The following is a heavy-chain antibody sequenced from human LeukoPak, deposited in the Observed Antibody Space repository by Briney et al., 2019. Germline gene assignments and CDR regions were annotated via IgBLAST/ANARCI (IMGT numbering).Heavy chain of an antibody. V-gene: IGHV3-48*04. J-gene: IGHJ6*02. Sequence: PGGSLRLSCAASGFTFSSYAMSWVRQAPGKGLEWVSYISDSSRTIYYADSVKGRFTISRDNAKNSLYLQMNSLRAEDTAVYYCTRDLMDYDVSTGLHHYYMDVWGQGTTVTVSS. D-gene: IGHD3-9*01. CDR2: ISDSSRTI. CDR1: GFTFSSYA. CDR3: TRDLMDYDVSTGLHHYYMDV.